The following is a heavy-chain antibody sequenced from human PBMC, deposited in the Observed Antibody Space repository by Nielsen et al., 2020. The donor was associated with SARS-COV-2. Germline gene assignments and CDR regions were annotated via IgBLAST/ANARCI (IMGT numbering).Heavy chain of an antibody. V-gene: IGHV3-30-3*01. D-gene: IGHD3-10*01. Sequence: GGSLRLSCAASGFTFSSYAMHWVRQAPGKGLEWVAVISYDGSNKYYADSVKGRFTISRDNAKNSLYLQMNSLRAEDTALYYCAKGGVSLLWFGEPTDYWGQGTLVTVSS. J-gene: IGHJ4*02. CDR3: AKGGVSLLWFGEPTDY. CDR2: ISYDGSNK. CDR1: GFTFSSYA.